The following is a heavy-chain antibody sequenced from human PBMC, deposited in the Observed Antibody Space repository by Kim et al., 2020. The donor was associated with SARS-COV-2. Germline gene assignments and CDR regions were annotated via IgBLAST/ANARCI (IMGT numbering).Heavy chain of an antibody. CDR1: GYTFTSYA. CDR2: INAGNGNT. V-gene: IGHV1-3*01. J-gene: IGHJ1*01. CDR3: ARGPPYSSSPTEYFQH. Sequence: ASVKVSCKASGYTFTSYAMHWVRQAPGQRLEWMGWINAGNGNTKYSQKFQGRVTITRDTSASTAYMELSSLRSEDTAVYYCARGPPYSSSPTEYFQHWGQGTLVTVSS. D-gene: IGHD6-13*01.